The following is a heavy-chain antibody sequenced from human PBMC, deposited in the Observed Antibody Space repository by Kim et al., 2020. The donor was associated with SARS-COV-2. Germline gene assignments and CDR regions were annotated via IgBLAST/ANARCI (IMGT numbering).Heavy chain of an antibody. CDR1: GFTFSSYS. CDR2: ISSSSSYI. J-gene: IGHJ4*02. CDR3: ARYYDSSGYYSPYFDY. Sequence: GGSLRLSCAASGFTFSSYSMNWVRQAPGKGLEWVSSISSSSSYIYYADSVKGRFTISGDNAKNSLYLQMNSLRAEDTAVYYCARYYDSSGYYSPYFDYWGQGTLVTVSS. D-gene: IGHD3-22*01. V-gene: IGHV3-21*01.